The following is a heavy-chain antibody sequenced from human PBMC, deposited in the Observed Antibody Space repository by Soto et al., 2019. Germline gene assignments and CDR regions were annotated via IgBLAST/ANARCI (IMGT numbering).Heavy chain of an antibody. CDR3: ASLVGGVYEEDFDH. Sequence: QVQLVQSGAEVKKPGASLKVSCKASGYGFTNYGISWVRQAPGQGLEWMGWISTYNGNAEYAQTVQGRVTMITDTYTSTVYMELRSLRSDDTADYYCASLVGGVYEEDFDHWGQGTLVTVSS. CDR1: GYGFTNYG. D-gene: IGHD3-10*01. J-gene: IGHJ4*02. CDR2: ISTYNGNA. V-gene: IGHV1-18*01.